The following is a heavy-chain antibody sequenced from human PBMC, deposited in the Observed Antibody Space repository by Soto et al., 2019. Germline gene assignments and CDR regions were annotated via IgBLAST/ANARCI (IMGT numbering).Heavy chain of an antibody. CDR2: IKEDGSAK. CDR1: GFTFSNSW. CDR3: ARDPRYPQ. V-gene: IGHV3-7*01. J-gene: IGHJ4*02. D-gene: IGHD3-9*01. Sequence: PGGSLRLSCAASGFTFSNSWMSWVRQAPGKGPEWVANIKEDGSAKYYVDSVKGRFTISKDNAKNSLYLLMNSLRVEDTAVYYCARDPRYPQWGQGTLVTVSS.